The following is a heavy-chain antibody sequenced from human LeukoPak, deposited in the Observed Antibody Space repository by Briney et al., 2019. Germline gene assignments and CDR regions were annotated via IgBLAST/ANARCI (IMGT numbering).Heavy chain of an antibody. D-gene: IGHD2-2*01. CDR2: IYYSGST. V-gene: IGHV4-31*03. CDR1: GGSISSGGYY. Sequence: PSETLSLTCTVSGGSISSGGYYWSWIRQHPGKGLEWIGYIYYSGSTYYNPSLKSRVTISVDTSKNQFSLKLSSVTAADTAVYYCARDCSSTSCNPIAFDIWGQGTMVTVSS. CDR3: ARDCSSTSCNPIAFDI. J-gene: IGHJ3*02.